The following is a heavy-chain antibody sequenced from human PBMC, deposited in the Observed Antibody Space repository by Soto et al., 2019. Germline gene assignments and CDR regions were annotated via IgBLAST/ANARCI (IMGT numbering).Heavy chain of an antibody. Sequence: SETLSLTCAVYGGSFSGYYWNWIRQPPGKGLEWIGEINHSGSTNYNPSLKSRVTISVDTSKNQFSLKLSSVTAADTAVYYCARSLVNYYDILTGYYGYYYYGMDVWGQGTTVTVSS. J-gene: IGHJ6*02. CDR1: GGSFSGYY. CDR2: INHSGST. D-gene: IGHD3-9*01. V-gene: IGHV4-34*01. CDR3: ARSLVNYYDILTGYYGYYYYGMDV.